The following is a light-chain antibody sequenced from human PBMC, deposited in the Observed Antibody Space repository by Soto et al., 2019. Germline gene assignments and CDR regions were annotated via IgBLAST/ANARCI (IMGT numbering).Light chain of an antibody. V-gene: IGLV2-8*01. CDR2: EVS. CDR1: SSDVGGYNY. CDR3: SSYAGSNSYV. Sequence: QSVLPQPPSASGSPGQSVTISCTGTSSDVGGYNYVSWYQQHPGKAPKLMIYEVSKRPSGVPDRFSGSKSGNTASLTVSGLQAEDEADYYCSSYAGSNSYVFGTGTKVT. J-gene: IGLJ1*01.